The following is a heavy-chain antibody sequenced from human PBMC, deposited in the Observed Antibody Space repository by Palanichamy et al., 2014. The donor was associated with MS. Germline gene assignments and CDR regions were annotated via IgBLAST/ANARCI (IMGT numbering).Heavy chain of an antibody. CDR1: GYTFTGYY. V-gene: IGHV1-2*02. CDR3: AREYYYDSSGYYLRMCFQH. D-gene: IGHD3-22*01. J-gene: IGHJ1*01. Sequence: QLVQSGAEVKKPGASVEVSCKASGYTFTGYYMHWVRQAPGQGLEWMGWINPNSGGTNYAQKFQGRVTMTRDTPISTAYMELSRLRSDDTAVYYCAREYYYDSSGYYLRMCFQHWGQGTLVTVSS. CDR2: INPNSGGT.